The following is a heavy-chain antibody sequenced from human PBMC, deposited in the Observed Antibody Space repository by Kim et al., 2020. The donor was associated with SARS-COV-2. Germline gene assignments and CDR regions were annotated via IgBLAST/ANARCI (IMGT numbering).Heavy chain of an antibody. CDR3: VRDRGVVWVGESIV. D-gene: IGHD3-10*01. J-gene: IGHJ6*02. CDR1: GSSITSSDYY. CDR2: IYYSGIA. Sequence: SETLSLTCTVSGSSITSSDYYWSWIRQPPGKGLEYIGYIYYSGIAFYKPSLRSRLSISIDTSNTQFSLKLSSVNAADTAMYYCVRDRGVVWVGESIVWG. V-gene: IGHV4-30-4*01.